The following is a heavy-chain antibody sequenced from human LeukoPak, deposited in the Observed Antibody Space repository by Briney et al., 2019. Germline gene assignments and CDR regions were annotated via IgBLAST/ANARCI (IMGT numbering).Heavy chain of an antibody. Sequence: GESLKISCKGSGYSFTTYWIAWVRQMPGKGLEWMGIIYPGDSDTKYSPSFQGQVTFSADKSISTAYLQWSSLKASDTAMYYCARQSQPDFGSGYYIDWGQGTLVTVSS. V-gene: IGHV5-51*01. D-gene: IGHD3-3*01. CDR2: IYPGDSDT. CDR1: GYSFTTYW. CDR3: ARQSQPDFGSGYYID. J-gene: IGHJ4*02.